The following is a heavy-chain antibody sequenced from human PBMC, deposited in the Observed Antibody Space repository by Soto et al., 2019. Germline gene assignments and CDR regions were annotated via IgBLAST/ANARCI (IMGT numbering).Heavy chain of an antibody. CDR1: GGSINYFY. V-gene: IGHV4-59*01. J-gene: IGHJ4*02. CDR3: ARVGGVAARTFDY. D-gene: IGHD6-6*01. CDR2: IYYSGST. Sequence: PSETLSLTCTVSGGSINYFYWSWIRQAPGKGLEWIGYIYYSGSTDYNPSLKGRVTISVDTSKNQFSLKLRSVTAADTAVYYCARVGGVAARTFDYWGQGTLVTVS.